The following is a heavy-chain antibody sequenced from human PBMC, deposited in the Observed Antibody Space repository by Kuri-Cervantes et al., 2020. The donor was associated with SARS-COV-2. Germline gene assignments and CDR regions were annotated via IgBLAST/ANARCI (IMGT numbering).Heavy chain of an antibody. J-gene: IGHJ6*02. V-gene: IGHV3-21*01. CDR3: ARDIVVVPAAIHYYYGMDV. CDR1: GFTFSSYS. CDR2: ISSSSSYI. D-gene: IGHD2-2*02. Sequence: GSLRLSCAASGFTFSSYSMNWVRQAPGKGLEWVSSISSSSSYIYYADSVKGRFTISRDNAKNSLYLQMNSLRAEDTAVYYCARDIVVVPAAIHYYYGMDVWGQGTTVTVSS.